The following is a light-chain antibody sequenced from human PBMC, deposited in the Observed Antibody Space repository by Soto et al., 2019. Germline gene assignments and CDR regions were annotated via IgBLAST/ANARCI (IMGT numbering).Light chain of an antibody. J-gene: IGKJ1*01. CDR1: QSVSSN. V-gene: IGKV3-15*01. CDR3: QQYNDWPLT. Sequence: EILMTQSPVTLTVSPGERATLSCRASQSVSSNLAWYQQKPGQAPSLLIYGAFTRATGIPARFSGTGSGTEFTLTISSLQPEDFALYYCQQYNDWPLTLGQGTKGDI. CDR2: GAF.